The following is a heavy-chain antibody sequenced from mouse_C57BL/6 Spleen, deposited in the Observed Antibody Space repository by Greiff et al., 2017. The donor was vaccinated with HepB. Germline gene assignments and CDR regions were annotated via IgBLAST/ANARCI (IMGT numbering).Heavy chain of an antibody. CDR1: GYTFTSYW. CDR2: IHPNSGST. Sequence: QVQLKQPGAELVKPGASVKLSCKASGYTFTSYWMHWVKQRPGQGLEWIGMIHPNSGSTNYNEKFKSKATLTVDKSSSTAYMQLSSLTSEDSAVYYCARRYYGNYWYYFDYWGQGTTLTVSS. J-gene: IGHJ2*01. CDR3: ARRYYGNYWYYFDY. D-gene: IGHD2-1*01. V-gene: IGHV1-64*01.